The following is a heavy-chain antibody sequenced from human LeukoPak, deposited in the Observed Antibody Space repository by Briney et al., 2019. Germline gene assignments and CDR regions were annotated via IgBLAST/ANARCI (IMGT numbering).Heavy chain of an antibody. CDR3: ARDLIQEAGVGWYFDY. D-gene: IGHD5-18*01. J-gene: IGHJ4*02. Sequence: GGSLRLSCAASGFTFSSYSMNWVRQAPGKGLEWVSSISSSSSYIYYADSVKGRFTISRGNAKNSLYLQMNSLRAEDTAVYYCARDLIQEAGVGWYFDYWGQGTLVTVSS. V-gene: IGHV3-21*01. CDR2: ISSSSSYI. CDR1: GFTFSSYS.